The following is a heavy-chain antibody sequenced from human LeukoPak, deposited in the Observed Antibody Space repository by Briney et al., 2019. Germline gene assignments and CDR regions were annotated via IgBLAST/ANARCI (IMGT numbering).Heavy chain of an antibody. Sequence: PGGSLRLFCAASGFTFSTYWMHWVRQAPGKGLVWVSLINSGGDDTRYADSVKGRFTISRDNAKNTLYLQMNSLRAEDTAVYYCARRIGYSSGHSAVYYFGYWGQGTLVTVSS. D-gene: IGHD6-19*01. CDR2: INSGGDDT. CDR1: GFTFSTYW. V-gene: IGHV3-74*01. CDR3: ARRIGYSSGHSAVYYFGY. J-gene: IGHJ4*02.